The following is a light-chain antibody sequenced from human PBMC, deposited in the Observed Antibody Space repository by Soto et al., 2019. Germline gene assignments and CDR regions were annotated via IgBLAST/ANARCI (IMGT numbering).Light chain of an antibody. CDR3: QQYNSYWT. Sequence: DIQMTQSPSTLSASVGDRVTITCRASQSISSWLAWYQQKPGKARKLLIYKASSLESGVPSTFSGSGSGTEFTLTISSLQPDDFATYYCQQYNSYWTFGQGTKVEIK. CDR1: QSISSW. J-gene: IGKJ1*01. CDR2: KAS. V-gene: IGKV1-5*03.